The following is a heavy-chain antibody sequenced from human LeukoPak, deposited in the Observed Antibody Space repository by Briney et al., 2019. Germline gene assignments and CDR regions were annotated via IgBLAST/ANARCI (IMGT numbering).Heavy chain of an antibody. Sequence: SETLSLTCTVSGGSINSGTYYWGWIRQPAGKGLEWIGRIYSSGSTNYNPSLKSRVTISVDTSKNQFSLKLSSVTAADTAVYYCARDPTRGYYGSGSYGWGQGTLVTVSS. CDR3: ARDPTRGYYGSGSYG. CDR1: GGSINSGTYY. CDR2: IYSSGST. V-gene: IGHV4-61*02. J-gene: IGHJ4*02. D-gene: IGHD3-10*01.